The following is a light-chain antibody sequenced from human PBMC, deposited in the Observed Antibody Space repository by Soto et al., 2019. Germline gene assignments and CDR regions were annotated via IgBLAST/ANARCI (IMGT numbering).Light chain of an antibody. J-gene: IGKJ1*01. CDR3: QQYSNYWT. CDR2: KAS. Sequence: TQSPSTLSASVGDRVTITCRASQSISTWLAWYQQKPGKAPKLLIYKASSLESGVPSRFSGSGSGTEFTLTISSLQPDDFATYYCQQYSNYWTFGQGTKVEIK. CDR1: QSISTW. V-gene: IGKV1-5*03.